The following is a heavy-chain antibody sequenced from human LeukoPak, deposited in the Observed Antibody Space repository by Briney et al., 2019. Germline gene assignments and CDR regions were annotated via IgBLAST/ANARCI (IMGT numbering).Heavy chain of an antibody. CDR2: ISSSGSYI. CDR3: AKGPLPRIDY. CDR1: GFTFSSYS. J-gene: IGHJ4*02. V-gene: IGHV3-21*04. Sequence: GGSLRLSCAASGFTFSSYSMNWVRQAPGKGLEWVSSISSSGSYIYYADSVKGRFTISRDNSKNTLYLQMNSLRAEDTAVYYCAKGPLPRIDYWGQGTLVTVSS.